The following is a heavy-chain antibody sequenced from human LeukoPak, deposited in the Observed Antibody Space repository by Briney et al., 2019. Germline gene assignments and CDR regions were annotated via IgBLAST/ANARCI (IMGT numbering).Heavy chain of an antibody. CDR3: ASERWSRRSYFDY. CDR2: IFYSGST. Sequence: KPSETLSLTCSVSGGSVSSSNYSWGWIRQPPGKGLEWIGTIFYSGSTYYSPSLKSRVTISVDTSMTQFSLKLSSVTAADTAVYYCASERWSRRSYFDYWGQGILVTVSS. J-gene: IGHJ4*02. V-gene: IGHV4-39*07. D-gene: IGHD5-24*01. CDR1: GGSVSSSNYS.